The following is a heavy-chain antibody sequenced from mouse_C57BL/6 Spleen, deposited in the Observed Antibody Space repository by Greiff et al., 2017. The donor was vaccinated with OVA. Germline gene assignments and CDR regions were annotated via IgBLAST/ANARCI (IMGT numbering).Heavy chain of an antibody. CDR2: IDPETGGT. D-gene: IGHD2-3*01. V-gene: IGHV1-15*01. CDR3: TRRIYDGYYEGAMGY. Sequence: QVQLQQSGAELVRPGASVTLSCKASGYTFTDYEMHWVKQTPVHGLEWIGAIDPETGGTAYNQKFKGKAILTADKSSSTAYMELRSLPSEDSAVYYCTRRIYDGYYEGAMGYRGKGPSVTAST. J-gene: IGHJ4*01. CDR1: GYTFTDYE.